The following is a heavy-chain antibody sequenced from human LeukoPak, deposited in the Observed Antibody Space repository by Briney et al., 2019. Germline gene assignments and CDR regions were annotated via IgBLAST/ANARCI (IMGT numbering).Heavy chain of an antibody. CDR3: AGAVAGYYFDY. CDR2: IYHSGST. J-gene: IGHJ4*02. Sequence: SETLSLTCAVSGYSISSGYNWGWIRQPPGKGLEWIGSIYHSGSTYYNPSLKSRVTISVDTSKNQFSLKLSSVTAADTAVYYCAGAVAGYYFDYWGQGTLVTVSS. D-gene: IGHD6-19*01. CDR1: GYSISSGYN. V-gene: IGHV4-38-2*01.